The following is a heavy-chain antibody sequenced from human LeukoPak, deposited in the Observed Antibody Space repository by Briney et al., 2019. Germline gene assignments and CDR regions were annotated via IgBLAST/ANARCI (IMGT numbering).Heavy chain of an antibody. CDR1: GFTFSSYG. CDR2: IWYDGSNK. CDR3: AREGSYYNGLDY. D-gene: IGHD3-10*01. J-gene: IGHJ4*02. Sequence: GGSLRLSCAASGFTFSSYGMHWVRQAPGKGLEWVAVIWYDGSNKYYADSVKGRFTISRDNPKNTLYLQMNSLRAEDTAVYYCAREGSYYNGLDYWGQGTLVTVSS. V-gene: IGHV3-33*01.